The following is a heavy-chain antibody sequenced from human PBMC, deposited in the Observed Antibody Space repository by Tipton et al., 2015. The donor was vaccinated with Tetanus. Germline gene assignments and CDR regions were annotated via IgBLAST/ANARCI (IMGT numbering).Heavy chain of an antibody. J-gene: IGHJ3*02. CDR2: INAYNGNT. V-gene: IGHV1-18*01. CDR1: GYSSTKFA. D-gene: IGHD3-22*01. CDR3: ATDYFDTSGSPFDI. Sequence: QSGAEVKKPGDSVKVSCKASGYSSTKFAISWVRQAPGQGLEWVGWINAYNGNTNYAQKLQDRVTMITDTSTSTVYMDLRSLRSDDTAVYYCATDYFDTSGSPFDIWGQGTMVIVSS.